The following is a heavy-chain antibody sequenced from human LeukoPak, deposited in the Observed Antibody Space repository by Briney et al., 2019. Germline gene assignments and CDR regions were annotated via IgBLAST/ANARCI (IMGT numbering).Heavy chain of an antibody. V-gene: IGHV1-2*02. CDR1: GYTFTDYH. J-gene: IGHJ4*02. CDR2: INPKSGGT. D-gene: IGHD7-27*01. CDR3: VRIALANWERYYFDY. Sequence: ASVKVSCKASGYTFTDYHMHWVRQAPGQGLEWMGWINPKSGGTNYAQKFQGRVTMTRDTSISTAYMELSSLSSDDTAVYYCVRIALANWERYYFDYWGQGTLVTVSP.